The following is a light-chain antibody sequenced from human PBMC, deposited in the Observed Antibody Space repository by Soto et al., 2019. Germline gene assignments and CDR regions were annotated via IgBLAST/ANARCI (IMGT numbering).Light chain of an antibody. Sequence: EIVLTQFPGTLSLSPGERATLSCRASQSVGRNYVAWYQQKPGQAPRVIIYAASNRASGIPDRFSGSGSGSVFTLTISRLEPEDFAVYCCQQYGTSPWAFGQGTKVEIK. CDR2: AAS. V-gene: IGKV3-20*01. CDR1: QSVGRNY. CDR3: QQYGTSPWA. J-gene: IGKJ1*01.